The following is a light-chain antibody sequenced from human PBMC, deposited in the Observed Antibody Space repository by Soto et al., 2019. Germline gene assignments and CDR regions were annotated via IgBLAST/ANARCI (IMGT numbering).Light chain of an antibody. Sequence: DIQMTQSPSSLSASVGDRVTITCRASQSISSWLAWYQQKPGKAPKLLIYAASSLQSGAPSRFSGSGSGTEFTLTISSLQPEDFGIYYCQQYENYWTFGQGTKVDIK. V-gene: IGKV1-5*01. CDR3: QQYENYWT. CDR1: QSISSW. CDR2: AAS. J-gene: IGKJ1*01.